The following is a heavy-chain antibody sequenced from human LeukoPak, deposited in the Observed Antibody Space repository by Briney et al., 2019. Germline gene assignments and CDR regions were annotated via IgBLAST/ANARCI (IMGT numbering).Heavy chain of an antibody. D-gene: IGHD3-10*01. V-gene: IGHV4-30-4*02. CDR2: IYYSGST. CDR3: ARGNNYYGSGSYYYNWFDP. Sequence: SETLSLTCTVSGGSISSGDYYWSWIRQPPGKGLEWIGYIYYSGSTYYNPSLKSRVTISVDTSKNQFSLKLNSVTAADTAVYYCARGNNYYGSGSYYYNWFDPWGQGTLVTVSS. J-gene: IGHJ5*02. CDR1: GGSISSGDYY.